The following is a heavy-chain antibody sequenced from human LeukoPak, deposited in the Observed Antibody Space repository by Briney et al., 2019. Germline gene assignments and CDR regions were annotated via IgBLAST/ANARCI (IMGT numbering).Heavy chain of an antibody. CDR1: GGSISSSNW. CDR2: IYHSGST. CDR3: ARPNRYCSGGSCYSSLLAFDI. Sequence: SETLSLTCAVSGGSISSSNWWSWVRQPPGKGLEWIGEIYHSGSTNYNPSLKSRVTISVDKSKNQFSLKLSSVTAADTAVYYCARPNRYCSGGSCYSSLLAFDIWGQGTMVTVSS. D-gene: IGHD2-15*01. J-gene: IGHJ3*02. V-gene: IGHV4-4*02.